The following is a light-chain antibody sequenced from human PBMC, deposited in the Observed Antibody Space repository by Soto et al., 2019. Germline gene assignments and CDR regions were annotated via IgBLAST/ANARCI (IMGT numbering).Light chain of an antibody. Sequence: NFMLTQPHSVSESPGETVTISCTRSSGSIASTYVQWYQQRPGSAPTTVIYENHQRPSGVPDRFSGSIDISSNSASPTISGLKTEDEADYYCQSYDSTTVVFGGGTQLTVL. V-gene: IGLV6-57*04. CDR2: ENH. CDR1: SGSIASTY. CDR3: QSYDSTTVV. J-gene: IGLJ2*01.